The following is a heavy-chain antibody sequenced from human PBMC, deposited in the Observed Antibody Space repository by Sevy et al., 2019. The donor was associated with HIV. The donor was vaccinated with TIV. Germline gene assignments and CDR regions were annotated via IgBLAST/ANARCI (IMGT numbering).Heavy chain of an antibody. D-gene: IGHD1-1*01. V-gene: IGHV5-51*01. Sequence: GGSLKISCKGSGYSFSDYWVGWVRQMPGKGLEWMGIIYPGDSDTTYSPAFQGQVTISADKSISTAYLQWSSLKASDTAIYYCARGARGTLPSYYYYTMDVWGQGTTVTVSS. CDR2: IYPGDSDT. CDR1: GYSFSDYW. CDR3: ARGARGTLPSYYYYTMDV. J-gene: IGHJ6*02.